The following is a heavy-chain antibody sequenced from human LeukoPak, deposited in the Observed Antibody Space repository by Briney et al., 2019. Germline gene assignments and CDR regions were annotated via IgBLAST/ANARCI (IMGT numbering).Heavy chain of an antibody. V-gene: IGHV1-8*01. J-gene: IGHJ6*03. D-gene: IGHD3-3*01. Sequence: GASLRVCCTASGYTFTNYDINWVRQASGQGLEWMGWMNPNSGNTGYAQKFQGRVTMTRNTSISTAYMELSSLRSEDTAVYYCARGLGVASLLRFLEWKNYYMDVWGKGTTVTVSS. CDR2: MNPNSGNT. CDR1: GYTFTNYD. CDR3: ARGLGVASLLRFLEWKNYYMDV.